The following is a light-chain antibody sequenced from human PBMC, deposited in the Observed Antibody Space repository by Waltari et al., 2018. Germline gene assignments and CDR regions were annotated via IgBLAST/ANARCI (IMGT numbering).Light chain of an antibody. J-gene: IGKJ2*01. CDR3: QQYGSSPPRYT. Sequence: EIVLTQSPGTPSLSPGERSTLSRRTSQSVSSSYLAWYQQKPGQAPRLLIYGASSRATGIPDRFSGSGSGTDFTLTISRLEPEDFAVYYCQQYGSSPPRYTFGQGTKLEIK. V-gene: IGKV3-20*01. CDR2: GAS. CDR1: QSVSSSY.